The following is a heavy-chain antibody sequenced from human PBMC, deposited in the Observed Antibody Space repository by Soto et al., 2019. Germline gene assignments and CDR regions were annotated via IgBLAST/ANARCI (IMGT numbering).Heavy chain of an antibody. J-gene: IGHJ4*02. CDR1: GSTVSSNY. Sequence: EVQLVESGGGLVQPGGSLRLSCAASGSTVSSNYMSWVRQAPGKGLEWVSVIYSGGSTYYADSVKGRFTISRDNSKNTLYRQMNSLRAEDTAVYYCANQRGGYDRDFDYWGQGTLVTVSS. CDR3: ANQRGGYDRDFDY. CDR2: IYSGGST. V-gene: IGHV3-66*01. D-gene: IGHD5-12*01.